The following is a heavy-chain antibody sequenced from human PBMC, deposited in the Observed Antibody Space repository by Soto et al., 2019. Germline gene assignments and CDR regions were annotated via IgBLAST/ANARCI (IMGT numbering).Heavy chain of an antibody. J-gene: IGHJ4*02. Sequence: GGSLRLSCAASGFTFSSYGMHWVRQAPGKGLEWVAVIWYDGSNKYYADSVKGRFTISRDNSKNTLYLQMNSLRAEDTAVYYCASLHLHYDSSGYPRDVFGWGQGTLVTVPQ. CDR2: IWYDGSNK. CDR3: ASLHLHYDSSGYPRDVFG. V-gene: IGHV3-33*01. D-gene: IGHD3-22*01. CDR1: GFTFSSYG.